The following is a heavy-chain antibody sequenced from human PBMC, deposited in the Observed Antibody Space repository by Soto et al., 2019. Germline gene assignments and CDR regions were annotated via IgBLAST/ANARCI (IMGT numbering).Heavy chain of an antibody. J-gene: IGHJ4*02. CDR3: AEATGGAIRHFVY. CDR1: GGSVSSGSYY. D-gene: IGHD3-10*01. V-gene: IGHV4-61*01. Sequence: QVQLQESGPGLVKPSETLSLTCTVSGGSVSSGSYYWSWIRQPPGKGLEWIGYIYYSGSTNYNPSLKSRVTISVDTSKNQFSLKLSSVTAADTAVYYCAEATGGAIRHFVYWGQGTLVTVSS. CDR2: IYYSGST.